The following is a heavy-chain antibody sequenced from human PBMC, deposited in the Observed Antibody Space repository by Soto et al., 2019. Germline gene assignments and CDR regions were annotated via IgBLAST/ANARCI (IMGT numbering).Heavy chain of an antibody. CDR3: ARDRLNIVATGWFDP. D-gene: IGHD5-12*01. V-gene: IGHV1-18*01. CDR1: GYTYTSYG. CDR2: ISAYNGNT. J-gene: IGHJ5*02. Sequence: QVQLVQYGAEVKKPGASVKVSCKASGYTYTSYGISWVRQAPGQGLEWMGWISAYNGNTNYAQKLQGRVTMTTDTSTSTAYMELRSLRSDDTAVYYCARDRLNIVATGWFDPWGQGTLVTVSS.